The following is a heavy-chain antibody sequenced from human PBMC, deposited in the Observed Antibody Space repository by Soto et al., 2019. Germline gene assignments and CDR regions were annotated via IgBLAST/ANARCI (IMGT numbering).Heavy chain of an antibody. CDR1: GFSLSSSGVG. D-gene: IGHD3-10*01. CDR3: AHMDYGSARHYS. Sequence: QITLKESGPTLVKPTQTLTLTCTFSGFSLSSSGVGVGWIRQPPGKALEWLALIYWDDDERYSPSLKNRLTITKDSSKNQVVLTMTNMDPVDTATYYCAHMDYGSARHYSWGQGTLVTVSS. CDR2: IYWDDDE. J-gene: IGHJ4*02. V-gene: IGHV2-5*02.